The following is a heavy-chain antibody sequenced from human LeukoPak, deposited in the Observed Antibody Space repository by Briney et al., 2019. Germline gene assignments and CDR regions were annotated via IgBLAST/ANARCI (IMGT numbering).Heavy chain of an antibody. CDR1: GFTFSSYS. V-gene: IGHV3-21*01. CDR3: AREGFDSASYYNYYGRAV. Sequence: SGGSLRLSCAVSGFTFSSYSLNWVRQAPGKGLEWVSSISSSSSYIYYADSVKGRFTISRDNAKNSLYLQMNSLRAEDTAVYYCAREGFDSASYYNYYGRAVGGKGTTVTVS. J-gene: IGHJ6*04. CDR2: ISSSSSYI.